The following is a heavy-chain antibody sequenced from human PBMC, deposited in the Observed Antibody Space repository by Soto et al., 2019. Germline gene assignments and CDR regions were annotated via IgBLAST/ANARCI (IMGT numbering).Heavy chain of an antibody. CDR3: ASHPRDSSGYWYYFDY. D-gene: IGHD3-22*01. J-gene: IGHJ4*02. V-gene: IGHV3-21*01. CDR1: GFTFSSHS. CDR2: ISSSSTYI. Sequence: EVQLVESGGGLVKPGGSLRLSCAASGFTFSSHSMNWVRQAPGKGLEWVSSISSSSTYIYYADSVKGRFTISRDNAKNSLELQMNSLRAEDTAVYYCASHPRDSSGYWYYFDYWGQGTLVTVSS.